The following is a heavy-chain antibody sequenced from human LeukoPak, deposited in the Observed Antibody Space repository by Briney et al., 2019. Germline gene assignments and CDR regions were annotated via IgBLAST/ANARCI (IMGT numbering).Heavy chain of an antibody. Sequence: PGGSLRLSCAASGFTFSRYAMSWVRQAPGKGLEWVSAISGSGGSTYYADSVKGRFTISRDNSKNTLYLQMNSLRAEDTAVYYCAKGVRGITIFGVVRQYYFDYWGQGTLVTVSS. CDR1: GFTFSRYA. D-gene: IGHD3-3*01. CDR3: AKGVRGITIFGVVRQYYFDY. V-gene: IGHV3-23*01. J-gene: IGHJ4*02. CDR2: ISGSGGST.